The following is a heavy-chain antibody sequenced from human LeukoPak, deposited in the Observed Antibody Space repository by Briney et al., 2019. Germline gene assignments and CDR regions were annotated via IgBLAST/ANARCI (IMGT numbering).Heavy chain of an antibody. D-gene: IGHD6-13*01. CDR1: GYTFPSYA. Sequence: ASVKVSCKASGYTFPSYAMHWVRQAPGQRLEWMGWINAGNGNTKYSQKFQGRVTITRDTSASTAYMELSSLRSEDTAVYYCAREKQQLGQDYYYGMDVWGKGTTVTVSS. CDR2: INAGNGNT. V-gene: IGHV1-3*01. CDR3: AREKQQLGQDYYYGMDV. J-gene: IGHJ6*04.